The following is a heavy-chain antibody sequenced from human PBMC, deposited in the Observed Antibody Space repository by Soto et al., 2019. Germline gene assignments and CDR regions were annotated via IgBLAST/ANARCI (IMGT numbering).Heavy chain of an antibody. CDR1: GFTLSSYW. D-gene: IGHD3-16*01. J-gene: IGHJ4*02. CDR2: INYDGSTT. V-gene: IGHV3-74*01. Sequence: EVQLVESGGGLVQPGGSLRLSCAASGFTLSSYWMHWVRQAPGKGRVWVSRINYDGSTTSYADSVKGRFTISRDNAKNTLYLQMNSLTREDTAVYYCGRVAPGAWGVFDCWGQGTLVTVSS. CDR3: GRVAPGAWGVFDC.